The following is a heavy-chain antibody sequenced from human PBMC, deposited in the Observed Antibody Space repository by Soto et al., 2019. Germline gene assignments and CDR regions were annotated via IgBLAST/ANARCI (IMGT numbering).Heavy chain of an antibody. CDR3: ATGAPDQYSSSSYYYYYYMDV. Sequence: ASVKVSCKVSGYTLTELSMHWVRQAPGKGLEWMGGFDPEDGETIYAQKFQGRVTMTEDTSTDTAYMELSSLRSEDTAVYYCATGAPDQYSSSSYYYYYYMDVWGKGTTVTVSS. V-gene: IGHV1-24*01. CDR1: GYTLTELS. CDR2: FDPEDGET. D-gene: IGHD6-6*01. J-gene: IGHJ6*03.